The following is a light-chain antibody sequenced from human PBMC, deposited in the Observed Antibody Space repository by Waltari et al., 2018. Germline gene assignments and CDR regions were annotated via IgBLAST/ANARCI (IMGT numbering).Light chain of an antibody. Sequence: DLQMNQSPSSLFASVGDSVTITCRASQSISTYLNWYQQKPGKAPNLLIYSASSLQSGVPSRFSGSGSGTDFTLTISSLQPEDFATYYCQQSYSPLTFGGGTKVEIK. J-gene: IGKJ4*01. V-gene: IGKV1-39*01. CDR3: QQSYSPLT. CDR2: SAS. CDR1: QSISTY.